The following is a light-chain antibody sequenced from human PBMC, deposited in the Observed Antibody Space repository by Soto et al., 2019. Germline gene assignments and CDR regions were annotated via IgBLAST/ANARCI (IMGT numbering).Light chain of an antibody. CDR3: QQYNNWPPWT. CDR1: QSVSSN. J-gene: IGKJ1*01. CDR2: GAS. V-gene: IGKV3D-15*01. Sequence: EIVMTQSPATLSVSPGERATLSCRASQSVSSNLAWYQQKPGQAPRLLIYGASTRATGIPARFSGSGSGTEFTLTISGLQSEAFAVYYCQQYNNWPPWTIGQGTKVEI.